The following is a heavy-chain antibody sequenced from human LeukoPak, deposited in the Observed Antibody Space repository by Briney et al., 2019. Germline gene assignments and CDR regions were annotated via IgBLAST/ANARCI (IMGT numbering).Heavy chain of an antibody. Sequence: PGGSLRLSCAASGFSFSDYSMNWFRQAPGKGLEWVSAIRSGTTDTYYADSVKGRFTISRDNAKNSLYLQMSGLRAEDTALYYRARGLIGSWYGQGDYWGQGTLVTVS. V-gene: IGHV3-21*01. CDR2: IRSGTTDT. J-gene: IGHJ4*02. D-gene: IGHD6-13*01. CDR1: GFSFSDYS. CDR3: ARGLIGSWYGQGDY.